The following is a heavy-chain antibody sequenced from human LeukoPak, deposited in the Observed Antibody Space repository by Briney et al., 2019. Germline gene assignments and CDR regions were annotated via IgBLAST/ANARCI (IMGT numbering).Heavy chain of an antibody. CDR3: ARNGDSLIDY. J-gene: IGHJ4*02. V-gene: IGHV3-48*01. CDR1: GFTFSSYS. Sequence: GGSLRLSCAASGFTFSSYSMNWVRQAPGKGLEWVSYISSSSSTIYYADPVKGRFTISRDNAKNSLYLQMNSLRAEDTAVYYCARNGDSLIDYWGQGTLVTVSS. CDR2: ISSSSSTI. D-gene: IGHD4-17*01.